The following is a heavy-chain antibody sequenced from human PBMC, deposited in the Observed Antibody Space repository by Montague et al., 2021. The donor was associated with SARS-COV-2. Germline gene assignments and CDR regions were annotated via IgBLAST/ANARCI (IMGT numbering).Heavy chain of an antibody. Sequence: SLRLSCAASGFIFSNYAMSWVRQAPGKGLEWVSVIYSDGSGTHYADSVKGRFTISRDKVKNMVYLQMNSLRVEDTAVYYCAKSLISFFDYWGQGTLVTVSS. D-gene: IGHD2-8*01. CDR1: GFIFSNYA. CDR3: AKSLISFFDY. CDR2: IYSDGSGT. V-gene: IGHV3-23*03. J-gene: IGHJ4*02.